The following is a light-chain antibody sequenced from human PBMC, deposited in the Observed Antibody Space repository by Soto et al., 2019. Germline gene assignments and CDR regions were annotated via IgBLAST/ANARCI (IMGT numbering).Light chain of an antibody. CDR1: QSVRSY. V-gene: IGKV3-11*01. CDR3: QQRSNSAAT. J-gene: IGKJ5*01. Sequence: EIELTQSPATLSLSPGERSTITCRASQSVRSYLAWYQKKTGQAPRLLIYDASNRATGIPARFSGSGYGTELTITISSIEIDDFAVYFCQQRSNSAATFAQGTRLEIK. CDR2: DAS.